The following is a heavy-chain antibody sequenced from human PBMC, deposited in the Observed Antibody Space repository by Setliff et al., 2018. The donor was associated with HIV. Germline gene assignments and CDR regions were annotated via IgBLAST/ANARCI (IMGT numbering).Heavy chain of an antibody. Sequence: SETLSLTCTVSGGSISTDYWTWVRQSAGKGLEWIGRIQTSEGTKYNPSLNSRVTVSIDTPKNQFSLDLTSVTAADTAVSYCARGGYGSGNAYYVADWGQGTLVTVSS. CDR2: IQTSEGT. J-gene: IGHJ4*02. CDR1: GGSISTDY. CDR3: ARGGYGSGNAYYVAD. D-gene: IGHD3-10*01. V-gene: IGHV4-4*07.